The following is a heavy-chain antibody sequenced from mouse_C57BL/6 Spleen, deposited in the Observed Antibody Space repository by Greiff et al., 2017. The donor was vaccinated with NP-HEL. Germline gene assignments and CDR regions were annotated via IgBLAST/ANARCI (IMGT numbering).Heavy chain of an antibody. CDR1: GYTFTSYW. D-gene: IGHD1-1*01. V-gene: IGHV1-59*01. J-gene: IGHJ3*01. CDR3: ARSGYGSSWFAY. CDR2: IDPSDSYT. Sequence: QVQLKQPGAELVRPGTSVKLSCKASGYTFTSYWMHWVKQRPGQGLEWIGVIDPSDSYTNYNQKFKGKATLTVDTSSSTAYMQLSSLTSEDSAVYYCARSGYGSSWFAYWGQGTLVTVSA.